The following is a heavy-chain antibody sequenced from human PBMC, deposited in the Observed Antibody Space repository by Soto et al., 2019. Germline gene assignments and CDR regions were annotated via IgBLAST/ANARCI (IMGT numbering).Heavy chain of an antibody. CDR2: IIPILGIA. Sequence: QVQLVQSGAEVKKPGSSVKVSCKASGGTFSSYTISWVRQAPGQGLEWMGRIIPILGIANYAQKFQGRVTITADKSTSTAYMELSSLRCEDTAVYFCARDSQYCSRTSCYAFRAFDIWGQGTMVTVSS. J-gene: IGHJ3*02. CDR1: GGTFSSYT. CDR3: ARDSQYCSRTSCYAFRAFDI. V-gene: IGHV1-69*08. D-gene: IGHD2-2*01.